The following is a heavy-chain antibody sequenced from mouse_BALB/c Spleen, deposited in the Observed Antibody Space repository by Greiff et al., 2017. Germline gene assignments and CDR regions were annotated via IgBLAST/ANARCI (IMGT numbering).Heavy chain of an antibody. J-gene: IGHJ3*01. CDR3: ASGYGSSYVWFAY. D-gene: IGHD1-1*01. V-gene: IGHV3-6*02. CDR1: GYSITSGYY. Sequence: VQLKESGPGLVKPSQSLSLTCSVTGYSITSGYYWNWIRQFPGNKLEWMGYISYDGSNNYNPSLKNRISITRDTSKNQFFLKLNSVTTEDTATYYCASGYGSSYVWFAYWGQGTLVTVSA. CDR2: ISYDGSN.